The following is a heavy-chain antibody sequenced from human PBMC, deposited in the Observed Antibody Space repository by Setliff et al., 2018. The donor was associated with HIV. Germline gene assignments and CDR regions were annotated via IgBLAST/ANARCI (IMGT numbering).Heavy chain of an antibody. V-gene: IGHV1-18*01. J-gene: IGHJ4*02. CDR2: ISAYNGNT. CDR3: ASDKGSAFDY. Sequence: GASVKVSCKASGYTFTHYAISWVRQAPGQGLEYLGWISAYNGNTNYAQKVQGRITMTTDASTSTVDMELRSLRSDDTAVYYCASDKGSAFDYWGQGTLVTVSS. CDR1: GYTFTHYA.